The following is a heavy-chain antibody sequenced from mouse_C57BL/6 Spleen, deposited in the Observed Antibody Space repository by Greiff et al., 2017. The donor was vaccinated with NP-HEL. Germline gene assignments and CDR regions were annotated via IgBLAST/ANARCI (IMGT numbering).Heavy chain of an antibody. D-gene: IGHD1-1*01. Sequence: EVQLQQSGPELVKPGASVKISCKASGYTFTDYYMNWVKQSHGKSLEWIGDINPNNGGTSYNQKFKGKATLTVDKSSSTAYMELRSLTSEDSAVYYCAPFYYYGSSGFAYWGQGTLVPVSA. CDR2: INPNNGGT. CDR1: GYTFTDYY. V-gene: IGHV1-26*01. J-gene: IGHJ3*01. CDR3: APFYYYGSSGFAY.